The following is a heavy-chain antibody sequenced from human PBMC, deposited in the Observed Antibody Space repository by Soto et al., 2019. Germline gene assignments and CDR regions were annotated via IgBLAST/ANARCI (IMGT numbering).Heavy chain of an antibody. D-gene: IGHD6-13*01. CDR3: ASDPRIAAAGKNAVLDY. CDR1: GYTFPSYG. J-gene: IGHJ4*02. Sequence: QVQLVQSGAEVKKPGASVKVSCKASGYTFPSYGISWVRQAPGQGLEWMGWISAYNGNTNYAQKLQGRVTMTTDTTTSIAYMELSGLRSDDTDVYYCASDPRIAAAGKNAVLDYWGQGTLGTVSS. V-gene: IGHV1-18*01. CDR2: ISAYNGNT.